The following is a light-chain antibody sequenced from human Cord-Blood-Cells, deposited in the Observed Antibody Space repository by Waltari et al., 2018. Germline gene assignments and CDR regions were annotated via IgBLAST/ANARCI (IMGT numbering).Light chain of an antibody. J-gene: IGKJ1*01. CDR2: GAS. Sequence: IVLTQSPGTLSLSPGARATLSCRASQSVSSSYLAWYQQNPGQAPRLLIHGASSRATGIPDRFSGSGSGTDFTLTISRLEPEDFAVYYCQQYGSSPRTFGQGTKVEIK. V-gene: IGKV3-20*01. CDR3: QQYGSSPRT. CDR1: QSVSSSY.